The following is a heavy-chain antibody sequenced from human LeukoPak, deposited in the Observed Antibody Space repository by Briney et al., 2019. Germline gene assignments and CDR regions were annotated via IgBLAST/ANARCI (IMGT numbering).Heavy chain of an antibody. CDR2: IVVGSGNT. V-gene: IGHV1-58*01. CDR3: AAPYGDLDAFDI. D-gene: IGHD4-17*01. CDR1: RFIFTRSA. J-gene: IGHJ3*02. Sequence: TSVKVSCKASRFIFTRSAVQWVRQARGQRLEWIGWIVVGSGNTNYAQKFQERVTITRDMSTSTAYMELSSLRSEDTAVYYCAAPYGDLDAFDIWGQGTLVTVSS.